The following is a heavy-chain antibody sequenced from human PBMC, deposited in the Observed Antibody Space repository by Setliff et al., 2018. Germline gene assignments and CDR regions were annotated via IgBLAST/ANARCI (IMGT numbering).Heavy chain of an antibody. CDR3: ARTYGYYLPEPSYYFDY. Sequence: SETLSLTCTVSGGSTSSGDYYWSWIRQPPGKGLEWIGYIYYSGSTYYNPSLKSRVTISVDTSKNQFSLKLSSVTAADTAVYYCARTYGYYLPEPSYYFDYWGQGTLVTVSS. CDR1: GGSTSSGDYY. D-gene: IGHD3-3*01. CDR2: IYYSGST. V-gene: IGHV4-30-4*08. J-gene: IGHJ4*02.